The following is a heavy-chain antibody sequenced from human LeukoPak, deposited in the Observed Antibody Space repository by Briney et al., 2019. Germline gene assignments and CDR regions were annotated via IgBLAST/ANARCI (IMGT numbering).Heavy chain of an antibody. CDR2: IYYSGST. CDR3: ARQTGFNWGYYDSSGYYYFDY. Sequence: SETLSLTCTVSGGSISSSSYYWGWIRQPPGKGLEWIGSIYYSGSTYYNPSLKSRVTISVDTSKNQFSLKLSSVTAADTAVYYCARQTGFNWGYYDSSGYYYFDYGGQGTLVTVSS. CDR1: GGSISSSSYY. D-gene: IGHD3-22*01. V-gene: IGHV4-39*01. J-gene: IGHJ4*02.